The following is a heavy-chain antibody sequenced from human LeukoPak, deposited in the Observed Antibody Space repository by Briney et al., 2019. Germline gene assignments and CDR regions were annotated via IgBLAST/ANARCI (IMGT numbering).Heavy chain of an antibody. J-gene: IGHJ6*02. CDR3: ARHEYYDFWSGYPVYYYYGMDV. CDR2: IIPIFGTA. V-gene: IGHV1-69*13. Sequence: GASVKVSCTASGGTFGSYAISWVRQAPGQGFEWMGGIIPIFGTANYAQKFQGRVTITADESTSTAYMELSSLRSEDTAVYYCARHEYYDFWSGYPVYYYYGMDVWGQGTTVTVSS. CDR1: GGTFGSYA. D-gene: IGHD3-3*01.